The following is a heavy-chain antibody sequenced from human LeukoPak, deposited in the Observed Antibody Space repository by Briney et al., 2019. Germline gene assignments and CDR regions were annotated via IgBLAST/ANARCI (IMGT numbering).Heavy chain of an antibody. D-gene: IGHD3-10*01. CDR2: SRNKVNTYTT. J-gene: IGHJ6*03. CDR1: GFTFSDHY. Sequence: AGSLRLSCAAPGFTFSDHYMDCVRQGPGKGLEWVGRSRNKVNTYTTEYAASVKGRFTISRDDSKNSLYLQMNSLKTEDTAVYYCARALRITMVRGRTYYMDVWGKGTTVTVSS. CDR3: ARALRITMVRGRTYYMDV. V-gene: IGHV3-72*01.